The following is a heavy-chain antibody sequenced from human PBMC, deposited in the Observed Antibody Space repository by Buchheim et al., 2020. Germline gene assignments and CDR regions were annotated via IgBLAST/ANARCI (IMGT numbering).Heavy chain of an antibody. J-gene: IGHJ4*02. CDR2: IYYSGST. CDR3: ARGGVAGYFDY. D-gene: IGHD6-19*01. Sequence: QVQLQESGPGLVKPSETLSLTCTVSGGSISSYYWSWIRQPPGQGLEWIGYIYYSGSTNYNPSLYSRVTISVDTSKNQFSLKLSSVTAADTAVYYCARGGVAGYFDYWGQGTL. V-gene: IGHV4-59*01. CDR1: GGSISSYY.